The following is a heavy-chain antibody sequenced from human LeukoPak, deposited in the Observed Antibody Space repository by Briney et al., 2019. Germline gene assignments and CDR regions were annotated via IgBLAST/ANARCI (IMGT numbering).Heavy chain of an antibody. Sequence: GGSLRLSCAASGFTFSIYGMHWVRQAPGKGLEWVAVISYDGSNKYYADSVKGRFTISRDNSKNTLYLQMNSLRAEDTAVYYCATGKVDYWGQGTLVTVSS. V-gene: IGHV3-30*03. CDR3: ATGKVDY. J-gene: IGHJ4*02. CDR1: GFTFSIYG. D-gene: IGHD4-23*01. CDR2: ISYDGSNK.